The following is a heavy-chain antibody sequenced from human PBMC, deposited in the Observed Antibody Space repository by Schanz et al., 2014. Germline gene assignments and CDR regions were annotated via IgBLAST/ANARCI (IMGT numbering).Heavy chain of an antibody. D-gene: IGHD1-1*01. CDR1: GFTFSTYA. Sequence: EVQLVESGGGLVKPGGSQRLSCSASGFTFSTYAMSWARQTPGKGLEWVSAITGSGSKTYYADSVKGRFTIARDNSKNTLFLQMDSLRVEDTAVYYCMAMGRNTSHYFDHWGQGTLVTVSS. CDR2: ITGSGSKT. CDR3: MAMGRNTSHYFDH. V-gene: IGHV3-23*04. J-gene: IGHJ4*02.